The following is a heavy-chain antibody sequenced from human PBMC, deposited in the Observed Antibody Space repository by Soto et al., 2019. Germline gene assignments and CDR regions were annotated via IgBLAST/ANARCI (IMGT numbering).Heavy chain of an antibody. D-gene: IGHD6-13*01. J-gene: IGHJ5*02. V-gene: IGHV4-31*03. CDR3: SRDSRGRSWSNWFDP. Sequence: SETLSLTCTVSGGSISSGGYYWSWIRQHPGKGLEWIGYIYYSGSTYYNPSLKSRVTISVDTSKNQFSLKLSSVTAADTAVYYCSRDSRGRSWSNWFDPWGQGTLVTVSS. CDR2: IYYSGST. CDR1: GGSISSGGYY.